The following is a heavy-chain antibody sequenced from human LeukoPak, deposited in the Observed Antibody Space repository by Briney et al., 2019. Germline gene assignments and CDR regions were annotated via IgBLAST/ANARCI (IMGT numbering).Heavy chain of an antibody. CDR3: ASNVGSSNYYYYYMDV. V-gene: IGHV1-69*13. CDR2: IIPIFGTA. J-gene: IGHJ6*03. CDR1: GGTFSSYA. D-gene: IGHD6-6*01. Sequence: SVKVSCKASGGTFSSYAISWVRQAPGQGLEWMGGIIPIFGTANYAQKFQGRVTITADESTSTAYMELSSLRSEDTAVYYCASNVGSSNYYYYYMDVWGKGTTVTVSS.